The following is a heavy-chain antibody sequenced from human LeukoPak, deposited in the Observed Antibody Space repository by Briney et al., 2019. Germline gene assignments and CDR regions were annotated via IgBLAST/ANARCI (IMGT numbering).Heavy chain of an antibody. V-gene: IGHV4-39*02. CDR3: ARLAAIRGVVFIDY. Sequence: SEPLSLTCTVSGGSISSDSYYWGWIRRPPGKGLELFGTVFYSGTTYYNPSLRSRLTISVDTTKNHFSLRLNSVTAADTTVYYCARLAAIRGVVFIDYWGQGALVTVSS. CDR2: VFYSGTT. CDR1: GGSISSDSYY. D-gene: IGHD2-21*02. J-gene: IGHJ4*02.